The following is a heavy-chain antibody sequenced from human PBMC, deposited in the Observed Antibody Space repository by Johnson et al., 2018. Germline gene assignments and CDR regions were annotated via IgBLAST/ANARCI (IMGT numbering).Heavy chain of an antibody. CDR2: ISWNSGSI. CDR3: TKDRLTTVTTQNAFDI. CDR1: GFTFDDYA. V-gene: IGHV3-9*01. D-gene: IGHD4-17*01. J-gene: IGHJ3*02. Sequence: VQLVESGGGLVQXGRSLRLSCAASGFTFDDYAMHWVRQAPGKGLEWVSGISWNSGSIGYADSVKGRFTTSSYNAKNSLYLQKNRLGAEDTALYYWTKDRLTTVTTQNAFDIWGQGTMVTVSS.